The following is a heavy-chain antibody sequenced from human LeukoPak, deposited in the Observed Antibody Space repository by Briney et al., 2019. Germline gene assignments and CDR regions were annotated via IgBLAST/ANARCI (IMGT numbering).Heavy chain of an antibody. CDR3: AKVRFWTGSSHSLDY. CDR2: ISGSGGST. D-gene: IGHD3/OR15-3a*01. Sequence: GGSLRLSWAASGSTFSSYAMSWVRQAPGKGLEWVSAISGSGGSTYYADSVKGRFTISRDNSKNTLYLQMNSLRAEDTAVYYRAKVRFWTGSSHSLDYWGQGTLVTVSS. V-gene: IGHV3-23*01. CDR1: GSTFSSYA. J-gene: IGHJ4*02.